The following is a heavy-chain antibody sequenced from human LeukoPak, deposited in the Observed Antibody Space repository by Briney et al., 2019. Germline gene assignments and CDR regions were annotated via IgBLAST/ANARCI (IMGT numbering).Heavy chain of an antibody. V-gene: IGHV2-70*11. CDR2: IDWDDDK. CDR1: GFSLSTSGMC. D-gene: IGHD3-10*01. J-gene: IGHJ4*02. Sequence: SGPTLVNPTQTLTLTCTFSGFSLSTSGMCVSWIRQPPGKALEWLARIDWDDDKYYSTSLKTRLTISKDTSKNQVVLTMTNMDPVDTATYYCARSMVRGVILPLDYWGQGTLVTVSS. CDR3: ARSMVRGVILPLDY.